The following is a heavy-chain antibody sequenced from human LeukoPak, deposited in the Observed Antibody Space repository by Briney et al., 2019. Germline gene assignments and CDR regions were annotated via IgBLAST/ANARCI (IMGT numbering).Heavy chain of an antibody. D-gene: IGHD3-22*01. CDR2: IRGSGDTA. Sequence: GGSLRLSCAASGFTFSSHSMAWVRQAPGKGLEWVSAIRGSGDTALYADSVKGRFTISRDNSKNTLYLQMNSLRAEDTAVYYCAKLRPHYYESSGYKSPRTDAFDIWAQGTMVTVSS. CDR1: GFTFSSHS. CDR3: AKLRPHYYESSGYKSPRTDAFDI. J-gene: IGHJ3*02. V-gene: IGHV3-23*01.